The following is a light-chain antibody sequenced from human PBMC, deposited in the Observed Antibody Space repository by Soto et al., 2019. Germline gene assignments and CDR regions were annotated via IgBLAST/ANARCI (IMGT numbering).Light chain of an antibody. J-gene: IGLJ2*01. CDR3: SSFTSKSTLI. Sequence: QSALTQPASVSGSPGQSITISCAGTIRDVGANNLVSWYQQYPGRAPQLILYEVRNRPSGISFRFSGFKSGNTASLTISGLQAEDEADYYCSSFTSKSTLIFGGGTKVTVL. CDR1: IRDVGANNL. V-gene: IGLV2-14*01. CDR2: EVR.